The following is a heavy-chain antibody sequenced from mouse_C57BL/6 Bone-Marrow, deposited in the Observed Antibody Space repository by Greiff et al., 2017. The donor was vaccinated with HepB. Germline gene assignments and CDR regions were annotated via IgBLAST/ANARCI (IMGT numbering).Heavy chain of an antibody. D-gene: IGHD2-1*01. V-gene: IGHV14-3*01. Sequence: VHVKQSVAELVRPGASVKLSCTASGFNIKNTYMHWVKQRPEQGLEWIGRIDPANGNTKYAPKFQGKATITADTSSNTAYLQLSSLTSEDTAIYYCARWRDGNYYFDYWGQGTTLTVSS. CDR3: ARWRDGNYYFDY. CDR1: GFNIKNTY. J-gene: IGHJ2*01. CDR2: IDPANGNT.